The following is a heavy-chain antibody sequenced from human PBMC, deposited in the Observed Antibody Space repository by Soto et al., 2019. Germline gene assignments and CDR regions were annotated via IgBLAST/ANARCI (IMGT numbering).Heavy chain of an antibody. CDR3: ARRGPGTYFDY. CDR2: VSGSGGST. V-gene: IGHV3-23*01. J-gene: IGHJ4*02. D-gene: IGHD6-13*01. Sequence: GGSLRLSCAASGFTFSSYAVRWVRQAPGKGLEWVSAVSGSGGSTYYADSVKGRFTISRDNSKNTLYLQMNSLRAEDTAVYYCARRGPGTYFDYWGQGTLVTVS. CDR1: GFTFSSYA.